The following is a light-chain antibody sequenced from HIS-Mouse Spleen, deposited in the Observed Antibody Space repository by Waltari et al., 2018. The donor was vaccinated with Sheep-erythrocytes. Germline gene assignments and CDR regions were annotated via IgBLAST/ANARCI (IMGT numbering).Light chain of an antibody. Sequence: SYELTQPPSVSVSPGQTASITCSGDTLGDKYACWYQQKPGQSPALVIYQDSKRPSGITERFSGFNSGNTDTLTISGTQAMDEADYYCQAWDSCTAVFGGGNKLTVL. CDR2: QDS. CDR1: TLGDKY. V-gene: IGLV3-1*01. CDR3: QAWDSCTAV. J-gene: IGLJ2*01.